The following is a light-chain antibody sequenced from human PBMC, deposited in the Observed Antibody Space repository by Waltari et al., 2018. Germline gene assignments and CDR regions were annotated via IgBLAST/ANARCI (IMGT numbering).Light chain of an antibody. CDR1: NIGNYS. J-gene: IGLJ1*01. V-gene: IGLV3-21*04. CDR2: YDR. Sequence: SSVVTQPPSVSVAPGETATITCGGANIGNYSVHWYQQKAGQAPVLVIFYDRDRPSGIPDRFSGSNSGNTATLTISRVEAGDEARYYCHVWHPHVDPGVFGTGTEVTVL. CDR3: HVWHPHVDPGV.